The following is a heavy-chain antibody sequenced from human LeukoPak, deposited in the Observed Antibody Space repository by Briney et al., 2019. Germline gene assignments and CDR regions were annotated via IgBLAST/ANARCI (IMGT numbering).Heavy chain of an antibody. Sequence: GGSLRLSCAASGFTFSSYGMHWARQAPGKGLEWVAFIRYDGNNEYYADSVKGRLTISRDNSKNTLYLQMNSLRGEDTAVYYCAKPRGYNWNNDAFDIWGQGTMVTVSS. CDR3: AKPRGYNWNNDAFDI. CDR2: IRYDGNNE. J-gene: IGHJ3*02. V-gene: IGHV3-30*02. CDR1: GFTFSSYG. D-gene: IGHD1/OR15-1a*01.